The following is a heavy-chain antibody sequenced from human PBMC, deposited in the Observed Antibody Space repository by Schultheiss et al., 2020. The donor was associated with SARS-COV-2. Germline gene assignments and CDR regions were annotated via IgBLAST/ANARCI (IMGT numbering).Heavy chain of an antibody. CDR3: AAAPMRRYCSGGSCYFPDAFDI. CDR2: INPNSGGT. Sequence: ASVKVSCKASGGTFSSYAISWVRQAPGQGLEWMGWINPNSGGTNYAQKFQGRVTMTRDMSTSTAYMELSSLRSEDTAVYYCAAAPMRRYCSGGSCYFPDAFDIWGQGTMVTVSS. CDR1: GGTFSSYA. V-gene: IGHV1-2*02. D-gene: IGHD2-15*01. J-gene: IGHJ3*02.